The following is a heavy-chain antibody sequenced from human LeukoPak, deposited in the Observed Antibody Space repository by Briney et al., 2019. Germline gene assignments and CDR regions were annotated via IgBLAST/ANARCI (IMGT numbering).Heavy chain of an antibody. Sequence: SETLSPTCTVSGGSISSGGYYWSWIRQHPGQGLEWIGYIYYSGSTYYNPSLKSRVTISVDTSKNQFSLKLSSVTAADTAVYYCARVRSAPYYYFDYWGQGTLVTVSS. CDR1: GGSISSGGYY. CDR2: IYYSGST. V-gene: IGHV4-31*03. CDR3: ARVRSAPYYYFDY. J-gene: IGHJ4*02. D-gene: IGHD3-10*01.